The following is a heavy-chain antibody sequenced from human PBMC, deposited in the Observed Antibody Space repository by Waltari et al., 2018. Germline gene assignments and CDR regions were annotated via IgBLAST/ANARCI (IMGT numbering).Heavy chain of an antibody. J-gene: IGHJ4*02. D-gene: IGHD6-6*01. CDR1: GGSFSGYY. V-gene: IGHV4-34*01. Sequence: QVQLQQWGAGLLKPSETLSLTCAVYGGSFSGYYWSWIRQPPGKGLEWIGEINHSGSTNYNPSLKSRVTISGDTSKNQFSLKLSSVTAADTAVYYCARGPPEGLEYSSSPTPRSLDYWGQGTLVTVSS. CDR2: INHSGST. CDR3: ARGPPEGLEYSSSPTPRSLDY.